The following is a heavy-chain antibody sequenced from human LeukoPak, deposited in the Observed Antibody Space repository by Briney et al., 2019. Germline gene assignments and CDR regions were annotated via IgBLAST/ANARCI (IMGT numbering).Heavy chain of an antibody. Sequence: GGSLRLSCAASGFSFSTYNMHWVRQAPGKGLERVAFISFHERNKYYADSVEGRFTISRDTSKNTLYLQMDSLKPEDTAVYYCARGVESSGYYPLDYWGQGSLVTVSS. CDR3: ARGVESSGYYPLDY. CDR2: ISFHERNK. J-gene: IGHJ4*02. CDR1: GFSFSTYN. V-gene: IGHV3-30*06. D-gene: IGHD3-22*01.